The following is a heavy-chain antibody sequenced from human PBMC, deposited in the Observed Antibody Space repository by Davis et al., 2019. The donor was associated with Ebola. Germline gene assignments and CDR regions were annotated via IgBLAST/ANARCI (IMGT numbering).Heavy chain of an antibody. CDR2: ISYDGSYT. CDR1: GFIFSNYG. D-gene: IGHD5-12*01. V-gene: IGHV3-33*05. J-gene: IGHJ4*02. CDR3: ASSLVADH. Sequence: GESLKISCAASGFIFSNYGMHWVRQAPGKGLEWVAAISYDGSYTYYSESVKDRFTISRDNSKNTLFLRMNSLRAEDTAVYYCASSLVADHWGQGTLVTVSS.